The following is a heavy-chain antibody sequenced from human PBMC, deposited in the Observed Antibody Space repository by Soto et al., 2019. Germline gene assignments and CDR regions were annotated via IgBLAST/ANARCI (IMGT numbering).Heavy chain of an antibody. Sequence: EVQLVESGGGLVQPGRSLRLSCAASGFTSDHYAIHWVRQAPGKGLEWVSGISWNSDTIEYADSVKGRFTVSRDNAKTSMFLQLNSLGPEDTALYYCAKTPGYCSVGSCSNLGYFDSCGQGTLVTVSS. J-gene: IGHJ4*02. D-gene: IGHD2-15*01. CDR3: AKTPGYCSVGSCSNLGYFDS. V-gene: IGHV3-9*02. CDR1: GFTSDHYA. CDR2: ISWNSDTI.